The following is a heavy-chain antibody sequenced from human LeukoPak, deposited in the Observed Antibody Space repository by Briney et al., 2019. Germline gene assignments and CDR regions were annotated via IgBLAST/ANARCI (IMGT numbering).Heavy chain of an antibody. CDR3: AARGFRCQLATTENLLVC. J-gene: IGHJ4*02. CDR1: KFTFSSYD. D-gene: IGHD1-1*01. CDR2: ILNDGSKK. V-gene: IGHV3-30*03. Sequence: GGSLRLSCAASKFTFSSYDMHWVRQAPGKGLEWVAVILNDGSKKNYADSVQSRFTISRDNSKSTLYLQINSLRAEDTAIYYSAARGFRCQLATTENLLVCWGQGTLVTVSS.